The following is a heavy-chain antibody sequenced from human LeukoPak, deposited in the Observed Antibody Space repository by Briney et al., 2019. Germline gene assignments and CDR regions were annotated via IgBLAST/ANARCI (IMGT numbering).Heavy chain of an antibody. J-gene: IGHJ3*01. CDR2: ISRTT. CDR3: ARDTDYAFDV. Sequence: PGGSLRLPCAASGFTFSSYSFNWVRQAPGKGLEWVSYISRTTSYADSVKGRFTISRDNAKSSLYLQMNSLRAEDTAVYYCARDTDYAFDVWGQGTMVTVSS. CDR1: GFTFSSYS. V-gene: IGHV3-48*01.